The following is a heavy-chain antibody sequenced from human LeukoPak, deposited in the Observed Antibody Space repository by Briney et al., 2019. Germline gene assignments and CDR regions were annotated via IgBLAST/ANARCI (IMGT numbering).Heavy chain of an antibody. CDR3: ARAGGGYSSGWGAFDI. V-gene: IGHV1-2*02. CDR1: GYTFNAYY. J-gene: IGHJ3*02. D-gene: IGHD5-18*01. Sequence: VASGKVSCKASGYTFNAYYIHWVRQAPGQGLEWMGWINPNSGGTSYAQKFQGRVTMTRDTSISTAYMELSRLGSDDTAVYFCARAGGGYSSGWGAFDIWGQGTVVTVSS. CDR2: INPNSGGT.